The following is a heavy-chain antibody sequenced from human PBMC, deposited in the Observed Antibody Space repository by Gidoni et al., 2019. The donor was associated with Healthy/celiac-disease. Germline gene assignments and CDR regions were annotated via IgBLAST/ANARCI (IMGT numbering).Heavy chain of an antibody. CDR2: ISAYNGNT. Sequence: QVQLVQSGAEVKKPGASVKVSCKASGYTFTSYGISWVRQAPGQGLEWMGWISAYNGNTNYAQKLQGRVTMTTDTSTSTAYMELRSLRSDDTAVYYCARATHYDILTGYYLPFAYWGQGTLVTVSS. V-gene: IGHV1-18*01. CDR3: ARATHYDILTGYYLPFAY. J-gene: IGHJ4*02. CDR1: GYTFTSYG. D-gene: IGHD3-9*01.